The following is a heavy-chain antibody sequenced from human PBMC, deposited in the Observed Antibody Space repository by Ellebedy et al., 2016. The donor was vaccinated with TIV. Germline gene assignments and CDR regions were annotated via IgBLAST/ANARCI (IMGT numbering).Heavy chain of an antibody. CDR3: VRDPKSASGFY. D-gene: IGHD3-10*01. Sequence: GESLKISCAASGFTFNTYAINWVRQAPGKGLEWASSISGSGSTIYYADSVKGRFTISRDNSKNTVYLQMNSLRVDDTAVYYCVRDPKSASGFYWGQGTLVTVSS. CDR2: ISGSGSTI. V-gene: IGHV3-23*01. J-gene: IGHJ4*02. CDR1: GFTFNTYA.